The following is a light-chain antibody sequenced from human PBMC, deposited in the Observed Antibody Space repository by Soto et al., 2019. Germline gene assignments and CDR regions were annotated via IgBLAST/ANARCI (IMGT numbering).Light chain of an antibody. Sequence: DIQMTQSPCALSASLVYRFTITCQASQDINKNLIWYQQKPGKAPKLLIYDASDLETGVPSRFSGSGSGTGFTFTISSLQPEDFATYYCQQYESLPLTFGQGTRLEIK. V-gene: IGKV1-33*01. CDR1: QDINKN. CDR3: QQYESLPLT. CDR2: DAS. J-gene: IGKJ5*01.